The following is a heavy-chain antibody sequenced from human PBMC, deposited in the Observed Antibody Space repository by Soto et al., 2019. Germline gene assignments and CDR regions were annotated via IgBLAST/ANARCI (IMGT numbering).Heavy chain of an antibody. D-gene: IGHD2-2*01. CDR3: ASDVVVPAATYYYYGMDV. Sequence: ASVKVSCKASGYTFTSYGISWVRQAPGRGLEWMGWISAYNGNTNYAQKLQGRVTMTTDTSTSTAYMELRSLRSDDTAVYYCASDVVVPAATYYYYGMDVWGQGTTVTVSS. CDR1: GYTFTSYG. J-gene: IGHJ6*02. V-gene: IGHV1-18*04. CDR2: ISAYNGNT.